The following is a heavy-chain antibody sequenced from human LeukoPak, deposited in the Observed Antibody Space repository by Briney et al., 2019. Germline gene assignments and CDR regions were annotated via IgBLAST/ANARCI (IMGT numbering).Heavy chain of an antibody. V-gene: IGHV4-59*08. CDR3: ARTRLGFDY. CDR2: IYYSGST. J-gene: IGHJ4*02. CDR1: GGSFSGYY. Sequence: SETLSLTCAVYGGSFSGYYWSWIRQPPGKGLEWIGYIYYSGSTNYNPSLKSRVTISVDTSKNQFSLKLSSVTAADTAVYYCARTRLGFDYWGQGTLVTVSS.